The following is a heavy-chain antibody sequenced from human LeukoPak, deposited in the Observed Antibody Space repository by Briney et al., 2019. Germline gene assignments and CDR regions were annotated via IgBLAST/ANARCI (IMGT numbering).Heavy chain of an antibody. Sequence: ASVKVSCKASGGSFNNYAISWVRQAPGQGLEWMGRIIPIFDTTNFAQKFQGRVSITADESTSTVYMELSSLRSEGTAVYYCAREGGYCGTDCYPDYWGQGTLVTVSS. V-gene: IGHV1-69*13. CDR2: IIPIFDTT. J-gene: IGHJ4*02. D-gene: IGHD2-21*02. CDR3: AREGGYCGTDCYPDY. CDR1: GGSFNNYA.